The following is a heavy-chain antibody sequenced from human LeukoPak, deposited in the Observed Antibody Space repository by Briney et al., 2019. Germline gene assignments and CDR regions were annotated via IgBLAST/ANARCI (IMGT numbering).Heavy chain of an antibody. V-gene: IGHV3-30*03. J-gene: IGHJ4*02. CDR1: GFTFSSYG. CDR3: ARGENSKTYPVSGY. CDR2: ISYDGSSK. Sequence: PGKSLRLSCATSGFTFSSYGMHWVREAPGKGLKWVAVISYDGSSKYYIDSVKGRFTISRDNSKNTLYLQMNSLRAEDTAVYYCARGENSKTYPVSGYWGQGTLVTVSS. D-gene: IGHD2/OR15-2a*01.